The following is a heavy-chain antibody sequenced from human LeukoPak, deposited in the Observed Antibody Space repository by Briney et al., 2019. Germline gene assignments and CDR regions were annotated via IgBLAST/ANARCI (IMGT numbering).Heavy chain of an antibody. V-gene: IGHV4-38-2*02. CDR1: GDSFNNGFY. Sequence: PSETLSLTCTVSGDSFNNGFYWGWIRQPPGKGLEWIGSIPDSGNTYYNPSLKSRVTISGDTSENQFSLRLSSVTAADTAVYYCARAHRLVLHYFDSWGQGTLVTVS. CDR2: IPDSGNT. CDR3: ARAHRLVLHYFDS. D-gene: IGHD2-15*01. J-gene: IGHJ4*02.